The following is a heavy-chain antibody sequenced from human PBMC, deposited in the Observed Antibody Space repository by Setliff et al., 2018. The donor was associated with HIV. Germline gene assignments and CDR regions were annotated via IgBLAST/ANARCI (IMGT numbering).Heavy chain of an antibody. V-gene: IGHV4-31*01. CDR1: GDSITSGNFF. Sequence: SETLSLTCTVSGDSITSGNFFWSWIRQSPGKGLEWIGYIYFSGSATHNPTLKSPVSISVDTSKNQFYLTITSVTAADTAVYYCVRTNYYYYYMDVWGKGTTVTVSS. CDR3: VRTNYYYYYMDV. CDR2: IYFSGSA. J-gene: IGHJ6*03.